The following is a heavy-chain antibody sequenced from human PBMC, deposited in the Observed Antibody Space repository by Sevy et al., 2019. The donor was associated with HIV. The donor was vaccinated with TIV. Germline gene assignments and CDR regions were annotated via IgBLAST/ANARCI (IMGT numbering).Heavy chain of an antibody. CDR2: ISDDGNNK. CDR1: GFIFNDYA. V-gene: IGHV3-30*10. CDR3: AREGAPYRNMRYCSGDNCYYNWFDP. J-gene: IGHJ5*02. D-gene: IGHD2-15*01. Sequence: GGSLRLSCAASGFIFNDYAMHWVRQAPGKGLEWVAVISDDGNNKYYTDSVEGRFTISSDNSKDTLYLQMNSLRAVDTDIYYSAREGAPYRNMRYCSGDNCYYNWFDPWGQGTLVTVSS.